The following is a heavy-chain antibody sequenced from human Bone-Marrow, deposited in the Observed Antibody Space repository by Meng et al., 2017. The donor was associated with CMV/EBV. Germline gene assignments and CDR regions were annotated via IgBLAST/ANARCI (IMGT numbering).Heavy chain of an antibody. CDR3: ARQRWTSYYYYGMEV. CDR2: IYPGDSDT. D-gene: IGHD5-24*01. V-gene: IGHV5-51*01. CDR1: GYSFTSYW. Sequence: GESLKISCKGSGYSFTSYWIGWVRQMPGKGLEWMGIIYPGDSDTRYSPSFQGQVTISADKSISTAYLQWSSLKASDTAMYYCARQRWTSYYYYGMEVWGQGTTVTVSS. J-gene: IGHJ6*02.